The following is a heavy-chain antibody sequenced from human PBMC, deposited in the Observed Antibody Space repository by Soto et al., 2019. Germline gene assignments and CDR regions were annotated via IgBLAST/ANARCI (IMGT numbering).Heavy chain of an antibody. Sequence: ASVKVSCTASGYTFTSYYMHWVQQSPRQGLEWMGIINPSGGSTSYAQKFQGRVTMTRDTSTSTVYMELSSLRSEDTAVYYCAADPLGMVRGDYYYGMDVWGQRPTVTVSS. V-gene: IGHV1-46*01. CDR3: AADPLGMVRGDYYYGMDV. D-gene: IGHD3-10*01. CDR1: GYTFTSYY. CDR2: INPSGGST. J-gene: IGHJ6*02.